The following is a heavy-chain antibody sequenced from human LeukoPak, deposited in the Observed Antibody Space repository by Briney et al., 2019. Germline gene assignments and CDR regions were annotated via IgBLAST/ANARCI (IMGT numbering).Heavy chain of an antibody. CDR2: IYYSGNS. J-gene: IGHJ3*02. V-gene: IGHV4-59*01. CDR1: GGSISTYY. CDR3: ARSASSTSRSAFDI. Sequence: SETLSLTCTVSGGSISTYYWSWIRQPPGKGLEWIGYIYYSGNSNYNPSLKSRVTISVDTSKNQFSLKLSSVTAADTAVYYCARSASSTSRSAFDIWGQGTRVTASS.